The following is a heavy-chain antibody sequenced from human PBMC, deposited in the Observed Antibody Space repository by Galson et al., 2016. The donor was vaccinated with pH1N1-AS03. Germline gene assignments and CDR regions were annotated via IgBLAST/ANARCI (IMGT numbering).Heavy chain of an antibody. D-gene: IGHD1-1*01. CDR1: GYTFTNYW. V-gene: IGHV5-51*01. Sequence: QSGAEVKKPGEPLKISCKGPGYTFTNYWTAWVRQMPGKGLEWMGLIFARDSDTRYSPSFQGQVTISADKSINTAYLQWSSLKASDTAMYYCARATGTAGGVDYWGQGTLVSVSS. CDR3: ARATGTAGGVDY. J-gene: IGHJ4*02. CDR2: IFARDSDT.